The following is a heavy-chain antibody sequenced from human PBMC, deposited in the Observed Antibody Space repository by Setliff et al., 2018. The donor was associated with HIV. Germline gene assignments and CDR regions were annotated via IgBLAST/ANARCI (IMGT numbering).Heavy chain of an antibody. J-gene: IGHJ6*02. CDR2: IFYNGNT. CDR3: ARDKRASFDGLDV. CDR1: GGSINRGDYY. V-gene: IGHV4-30-4*02. Sequence: SETLSLTCTVSGGSINRGDYYCTWIRQSPGKGLEFIGYIFYNGNTYYNPSLRSRVTISVDTSKNQFSLRLSSVTAADTAVYYCARDKRASFDGLDVWGQGPTVTVSS.